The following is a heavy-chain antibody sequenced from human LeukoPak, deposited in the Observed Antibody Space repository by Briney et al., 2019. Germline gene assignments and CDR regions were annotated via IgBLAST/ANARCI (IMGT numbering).Heavy chain of an antibody. J-gene: IGHJ4*02. CDR1: GFTLSSCA. D-gene: IGHD3-10*01. Sequence: GGSLRLSCAASGFTLSSCAMSWVRQAPGKGLEWVSAISGSGGSTYYADSVKGRFTISRDNSKNTLYLQMNSLRAEDTAVYYCAKDPRAYYYGSGSSMHFDYWGQGTLVTVSS. CDR3: AKDPRAYYYGSGSSMHFDY. CDR2: ISGSGGST. V-gene: IGHV3-23*01.